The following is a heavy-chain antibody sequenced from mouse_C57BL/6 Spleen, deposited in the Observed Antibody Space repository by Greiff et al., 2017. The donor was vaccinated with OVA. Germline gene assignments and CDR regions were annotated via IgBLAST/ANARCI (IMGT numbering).Heavy chain of an antibody. D-gene: IGHD2-4*01. J-gene: IGHJ1*03. Sequence: EVQLVESGPGLVKPSQSLSLTCSVTGYSITSGYYWNWIRQFPGNKLEWMGYISYDGSNNYNPSLKNRISITRDTSKNQFFLKLNSVTTEDTATYYCATHYDYDRDWYFDVWGTGTTVTVSS. CDR3: ATHYDYDRDWYFDV. CDR1: GYSITSGYY. V-gene: IGHV3-6*01. CDR2: ISYDGSN.